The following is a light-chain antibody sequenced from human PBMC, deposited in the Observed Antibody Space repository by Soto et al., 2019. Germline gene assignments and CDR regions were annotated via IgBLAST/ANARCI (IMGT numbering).Light chain of an antibody. V-gene: IGKV1-39*01. CDR2: SAV. Sequence: DIQMTQSPSSLSASMGDTVTITCQASQSIITYLTWYQEKPGKAPRRLIYSAVKLQGGVPSRFSGSCSMRDFTLTITSLQPEDFATYYCQQTYSTPWTFGQGTKVEIK. CDR3: QQTYSTPWT. CDR1: QSIITY. J-gene: IGKJ1*01.